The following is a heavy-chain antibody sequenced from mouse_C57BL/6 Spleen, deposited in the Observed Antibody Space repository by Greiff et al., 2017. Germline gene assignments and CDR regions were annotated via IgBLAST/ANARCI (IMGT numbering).Heavy chain of an antibody. CDR3: ARDGSSKRYWYFDV. CDR1: GYTFTSYW. J-gene: IGHJ1*03. CDR2: INPSNGGT. V-gene: IGHV1-53*01. D-gene: IGHD1-1*01. Sequence: QVQLQQPGTELVKPGASVKLSCKASGYTFTSYWMHWVKQRPGQGLEWIGNINPSNGGTNYNEKFKSKATLTVDKSSSTAYMQLSSLTSEDSAVYYCARDGSSKRYWYFDVWGTGTTVTVSS.